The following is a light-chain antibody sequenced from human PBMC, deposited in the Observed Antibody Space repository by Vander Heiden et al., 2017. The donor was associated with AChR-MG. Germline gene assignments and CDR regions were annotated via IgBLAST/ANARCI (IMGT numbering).Light chain of an antibody. CDR1: QSVLYSSNNKNY. CDR3: QQYDSTPVT. CDR2: WAS. J-gene: IGKJ1*01. V-gene: IGKV4-1*01. Sequence: CKSSQSVLYSSNNKNYLAWYQQKPGQPPKLLIYWASTRESGVPDRFSGCGSGTDFTLTISSLQAEDVAVYYCQQYDSTPVTFGQGTKVEIK.